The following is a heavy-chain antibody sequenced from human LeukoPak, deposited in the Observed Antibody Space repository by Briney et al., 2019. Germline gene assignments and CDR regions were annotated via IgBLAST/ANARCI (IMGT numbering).Heavy chain of an antibody. CDR1: GFTFSSYA. J-gene: IGHJ4*02. CDR3: AKDRLLWFGELDY. D-gene: IGHD3-10*01. Sequence: GGSLRLSCAASGFTFSSYAMSWVRQAPGKGLEWVSAISGSGGSTYYADSVKGRFTIPRDNSKNTLYLQMNSLRAEDTAVYYCAKDRLLWFGELDYWGQGTLVTVSS. V-gene: IGHV3-23*01. CDR2: ISGSGGST.